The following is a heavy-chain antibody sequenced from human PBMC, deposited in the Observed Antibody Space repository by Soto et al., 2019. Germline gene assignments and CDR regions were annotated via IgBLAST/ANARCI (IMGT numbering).Heavy chain of an antibody. D-gene: IGHD2-8*02. CDR2: ISYSGST. Sequence: SETLSLTCAVYGGSFSGYYWTWIRQSPGKGLEWIGQISYSGSTNYNPSLKSRVFISIGTSKSQFSLKLTSVTAADTAVYYCARDKITGLFDYWGQGTLVTVSS. V-gene: IGHV4-34*01. J-gene: IGHJ4*02. CDR1: GGSFSGYY. CDR3: ARDKITGLFDY.